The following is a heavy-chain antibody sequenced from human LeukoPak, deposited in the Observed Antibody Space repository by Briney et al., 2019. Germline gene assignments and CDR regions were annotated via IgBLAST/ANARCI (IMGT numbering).Heavy chain of an antibody. D-gene: IGHD3-10*01. V-gene: IGHV3-23*01. J-gene: IGHJ4*02. CDR1: GFTFSSYE. CDR2: ISESGAIT. Sequence: GGSLRLSCAASGFTFSSYEMNWVRQAPGKGLKWVSGISESGAITHYADSVKGRFTISRDNSKTTVFLQMNSLRAEDTAVYYCAKPQNYGSGSYYMDYFDYWGQGTLVTVSS. CDR3: AKPQNYGSGSYYMDYFDY.